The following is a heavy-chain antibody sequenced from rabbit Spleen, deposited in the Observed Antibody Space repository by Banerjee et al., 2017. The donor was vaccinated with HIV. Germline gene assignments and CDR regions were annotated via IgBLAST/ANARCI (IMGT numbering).Heavy chain of an antibody. D-gene: IGHD4-1*01. Sequence: QEQLVESGGGLVKPEGSLTLTCTASGFSFSTSYDMCWVRQAPGKGLEWIGCIYTGNGKNYYASWAKGRFTISRTSSTTVTLQLTSLTAADTATYFCTRNANGGWDLWGPGTLVTVS. CDR2: IYTGNGKN. CDR1: GFSFSTSYD. V-gene: IGHV1S45*01. CDR3: TRNANGGWDL. J-gene: IGHJ4*01.